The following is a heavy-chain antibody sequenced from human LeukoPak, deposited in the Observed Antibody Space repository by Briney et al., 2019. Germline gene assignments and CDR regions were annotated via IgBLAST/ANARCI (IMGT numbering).Heavy chain of an antibody. CDR1: GFTFSSYW. CDR3: ARRSVAGATTGYYYDS. D-gene: IGHD1-26*01. CDR2: INQDGSAK. V-gene: IGHV3-7*03. J-gene: IGHJ4*02. Sequence: GGSLRLSCAASGFTFSSYWMNWVRQAPGKGLEWVANINQDGSAKYYVDSVRGRFTISRDNAKNSVYLQMSSLRVDDTAFYYCARRSVAGATTGYYYDSWGQGTLVTVSS.